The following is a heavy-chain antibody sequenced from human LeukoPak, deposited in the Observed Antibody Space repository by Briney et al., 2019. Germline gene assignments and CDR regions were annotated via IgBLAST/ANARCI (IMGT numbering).Heavy chain of an antibody. V-gene: IGHV4-39*01. CDR1: GDSISTSSYY. D-gene: IGHD3-9*01. Sequence: SETLSLTRTVSGDSISTSSYYWGWIRQPPGKGLEWIGSFYYSGSTYYNPSLKSRVTISVDTSKNQFSLKLSSVTAADTAVYYCARHLGHDNYDILTGYYNSGNYYFDYWGQGILVTVSS. J-gene: IGHJ4*02. CDR2: FYYSGST. CDR3: ARHLGHDNYDILTGYYNSGNYYFDY.